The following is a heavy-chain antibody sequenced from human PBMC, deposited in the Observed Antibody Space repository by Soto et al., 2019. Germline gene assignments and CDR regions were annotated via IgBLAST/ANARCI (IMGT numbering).Heavy chain of an antibody. D-gene: IGHD6-19*01. J-gene: IGHJ2*01. CDR1: GDIFNNYG. CDR3: ARCYCSVGSCFTCWHFDL. CDR2: IGPYIGKT. Sequence: QGQLVQSGGEGRKPGASVKVSCQASGDIFNNYGLSWVRQVPGQGLDWVGWIGPYIGKTDYAQKFRDRVTMTADPSTNTAYMELRSLTSDDSAFYYCARCYCSVGSCFTCWHFDLWGRGTLVTVSS. V-gene: IGHV1-18*01.